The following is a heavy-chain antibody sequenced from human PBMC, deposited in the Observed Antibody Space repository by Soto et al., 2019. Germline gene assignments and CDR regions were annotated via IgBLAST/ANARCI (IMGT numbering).Heavy chain of an antibody. V-gene: IGHV3-23*01. CDR2: VSSSGDNT. D-gene: IGHD2-2*01. Sequence: GGSLRLSCAASGFTFSSYAMSWVRQAPGKXLEWVSSVSSSGDNTYYADSVKGRFTISRDNSKKTLYLQVNTLRVEDTAVYYCAAGGYCGSSTCSRSYYYGMDVWGQGTTVTVSS. CDR3: AAGGYCGSSTCSRSYYYGMDV. CDR1: GFTFSSYA. J-gene: IGHJ6*02.